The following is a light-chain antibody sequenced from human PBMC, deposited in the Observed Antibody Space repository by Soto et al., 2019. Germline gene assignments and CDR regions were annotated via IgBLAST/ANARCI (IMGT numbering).Light chain of an antibody. CDR3: QHYKSLPRT. V-gene: IGKV3-15*01. CDR2: GAS. Sequence: VSVSPRQIATLSCRASQSVSSNLAWYQQKPGQAPRLLIYGASTRATGIPARFGGNGSGTEFTHSILILQSEEFAVYSGQHYKSLPRTFGEGPKVDIK. J-gene: IGKJ1*01. CDR1: QSVSSN.